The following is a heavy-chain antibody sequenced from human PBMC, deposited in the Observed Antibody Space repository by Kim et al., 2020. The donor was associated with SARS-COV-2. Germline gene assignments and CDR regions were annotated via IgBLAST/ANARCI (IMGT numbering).Heavy chain of an antibody. CDR2: IKPDGSEK. J-gene: IGHJ4*02. D-gene: IGHD6-19*01. CDR3: ASDTGWHFDN. Sequence: GGSLRLSCAASGFTFSNYWMHWVRQAPGKGLEWVASIKPDGSEKSNVDSVRGRYTVSRDKAKKSLFLQMSSLRADDTDIYYCASDTGWHFDNWGQGTLVSVSS. CDR1: GFTFSNYW. V-gene: IGHV3-7*05.